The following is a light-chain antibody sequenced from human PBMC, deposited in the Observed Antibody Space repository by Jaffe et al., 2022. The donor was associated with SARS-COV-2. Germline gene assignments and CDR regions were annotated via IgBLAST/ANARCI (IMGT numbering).Light chain of an antibody. Sequence: DIQMTQSPSSLSASVGDRVTITCRASQSISGYLNWYQQKPGKAPKLLIYAASSLQSGVPSRFSGSGSGTDFTLTISSLQPEDSATYYCQQTYSTPITFGQGTRLEIK. V-gene: IGKV1-39*01. CDR1: QSISGY. CDR2: AAS. CDR3: QQTYSTPIT. J-gene: IGKJ5*01.